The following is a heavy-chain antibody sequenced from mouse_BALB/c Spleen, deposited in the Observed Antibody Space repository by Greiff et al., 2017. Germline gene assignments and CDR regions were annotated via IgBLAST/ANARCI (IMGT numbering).Heavy chain of an antibody. J-gene: IGHJ4*01. CDR1: GFTFSSYA. Sequence: EVQRVESGGGLVKPGGSLKLSCAASGFTFSSYAMSWVRQTPEKRLEWVASISSGGSTYYPDSVKGRFTISRDNARNILYLQMSSLRSEDTAMYYCATMITKGYYAMDYWGQGTSVTVSS. CDR2: ISSGGST. CDR3: ATMITKGYYAMDY. D-gene: IGHD2-4*01. V-gene: IGHV5-6-5*01.